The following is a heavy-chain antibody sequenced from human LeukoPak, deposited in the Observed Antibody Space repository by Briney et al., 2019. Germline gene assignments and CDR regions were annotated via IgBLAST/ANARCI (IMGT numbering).Heavy chain of an antibody. CDR1: GGSISSYY. Sequence: SETLSLTCTVSGGSISSYYWSWIRQPAGKGLGWIGRIYTSGSTNYNPSLKSRVTISVDKSKNQFSLKLSSVTAADTAVYYCATSWAAAGLSDAIDIWGQGTMVTVSS. CDR2: IYTSGST. V-gene: IGHV4-4*07. J-gene: IGHJ3*02. CDR3: ATSWAAAGLSDAIDI. D-gene: IGHD6-13*01.